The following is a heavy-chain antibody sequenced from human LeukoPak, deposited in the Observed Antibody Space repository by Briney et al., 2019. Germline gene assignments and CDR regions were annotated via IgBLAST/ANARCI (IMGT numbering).Heavy chain of an antibody. D-gene: IGHD3-22*01. CDR2: MKVDGSDI. CDR3: TIGYYDSSGYYRDY. V-gene: IGHV3-7*03. Sequence: GGSLRLSCAASGFTFTNDFMTWVRQAPGKGLEWVANMKVDGSDIHYVDSVKGRFTISSDNARNSLYLQMNSLRAEDMALYYCTIGYYDSSGYYRDYWGQGTLVTVSS. J-gene: IGHJ4*02. CDR1: GFTFTNDF.